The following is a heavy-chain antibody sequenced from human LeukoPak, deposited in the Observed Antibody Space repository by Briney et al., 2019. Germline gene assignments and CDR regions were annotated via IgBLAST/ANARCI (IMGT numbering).Heavy chain of an antibody. CDR2: ISGSGGST. CDR1: GFTFSSYA. J-gene: IGHJ4*02. CDR3: ARDKRDYDYSFLFDY. V-gene: IGHV3-23*01. Sequence: GGSLRLSCAASGFTFSSYAMSWVRQAPEKGLEWVSAISGSGGSTYYADSVKGRFTISRDNSKNTLYLQMNSLRAEDTAVYYCARDKRDYDYSFLFDYWGQGTLVTVSS. D-gene: IGHD4-11*01.